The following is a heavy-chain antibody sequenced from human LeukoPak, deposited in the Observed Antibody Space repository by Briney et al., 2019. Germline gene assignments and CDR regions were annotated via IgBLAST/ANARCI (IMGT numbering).Heavy chain of an antibody. Sequence: GRSLRLFCAASGFTFSSYGMHWVRQAPGKGLEWVAVIWYDGGNKYYADSVKGRFTISRDNSKNTLYLQMNSLRAEDTAVYYCARQLNDGPIDYWGQGTLVTVSS. J-gene: IGHJ4*02. CDR2: IWYDGGNK. CDR3: ARQLNDGPIDY. V-gene: IGHV3-33*01. CDR1: GFTFSSYG. D-gene: IGHD1-1*01.